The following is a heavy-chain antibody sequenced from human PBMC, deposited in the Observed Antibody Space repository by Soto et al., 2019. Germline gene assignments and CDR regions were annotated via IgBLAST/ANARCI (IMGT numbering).Heavy chain of an antibody. Sequence: EVQLVESGGGLVQPGGSLRLSCAASGCTFSGYWMSWVRQAPRKGLEWVANIKFDGSEKYYVDSLKGRFIISRDNTKNTLSLQMNSMRVEDTAVYYCARDDGWNNVVVPPATQNHYFDYWGPGTWVTVSS. V-gene: IGHV3-7*01. D-gene: IGHD2-2*01. CDR2: IKFDGSEK. CDR1: GCTFSGYW. CDR3: ARDDGWNNVVVPPATQNHYFDY. J-gene: IGHJ4*02.